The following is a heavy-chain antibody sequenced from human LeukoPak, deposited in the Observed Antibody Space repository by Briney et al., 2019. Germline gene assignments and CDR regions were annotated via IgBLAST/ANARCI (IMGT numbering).Heavy chain of an antibody. V-gene: IGHV4-59*01. D-gene: IGHD6-19*01. CDR1: GGSISTYY. CDR2: IYHSGST. CDR3: ATYSSGWYRSTDY. J-gene: IGHJ4*02. Sequence: SETLSLTCTVSGGSISTYYWNWIRQPPGKGLEWIGYIYHSGSTNYNPSLQSRVTISVDTSKNQFSLNLNSVTAADTAVYYCATYSSGWYRSTDYWGQGTLVTVSS.